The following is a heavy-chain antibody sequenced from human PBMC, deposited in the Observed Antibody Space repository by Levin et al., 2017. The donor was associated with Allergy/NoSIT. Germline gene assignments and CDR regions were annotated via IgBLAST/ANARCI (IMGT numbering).Heavy chain of an antibody. CDR1: GFTVSSNY. CDR3: ARDSSYSSSWSH. Sequence: LSLTCAASGFTVSSNYMSWVRQAPGKGLEWVSVIYSGGSTDYADSVKGRFTISRDNSKNTLYLQMNSLRAEDTAVYYCARDSSYSSSWSHWGQGTLVTVSS. V-gene: IGHV3-53*01. J-gene: IGHJ4*02. D-gene: IGHD6-13*01. CDR2: IYSGGST.